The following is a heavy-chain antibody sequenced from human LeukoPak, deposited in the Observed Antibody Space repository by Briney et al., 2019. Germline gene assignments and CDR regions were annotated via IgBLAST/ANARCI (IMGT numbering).Heavy chain of an antibody. J-gene: IGHJ6*03. CDR2: INHSGST. D-gene: IGHD2-2*01. CDR1: GGSFSGYY. V-gene: IGHV4-34*01. CDR3: ARRRDTAALFYRYYYLDV. Sequence: SETLSLTCAVYGGSFSGYYWSWIRQPPGKGLEWIGEINHSGSTNYNPSLKSRVTISVDTSKNQFSLKLSSVTAADTAVYYCARRRDTAALFYRYYYLDVWGKGTTVTISS.